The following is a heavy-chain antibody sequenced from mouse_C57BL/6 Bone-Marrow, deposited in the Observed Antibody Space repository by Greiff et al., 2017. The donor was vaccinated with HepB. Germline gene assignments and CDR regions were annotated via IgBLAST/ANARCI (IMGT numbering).Heavy chain of an antibody. CDR2: IDPENGDT. CDR3: ARTGWEDY. D-gene: IGHD2-3*01. Sequence: EVQLQESGAELVRPGASVKLSCTASGFNIKDDYMHWVKQRPEQGLEWIGWIDPENGDTEYAPKFQGKATITADTSSNTAYLQLSSLTSEDTAVYYCARTGWEDYWGQGTTLTVSS. CDR1: GFNIKDDY. V-gene: IGHV14-4*01. J-gene: IGHJ2*01.